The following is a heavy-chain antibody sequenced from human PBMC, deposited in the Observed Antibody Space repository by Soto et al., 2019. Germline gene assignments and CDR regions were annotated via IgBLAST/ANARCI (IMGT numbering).Heavy chain of an antibody. CDR3: ARMGDSYNLRLGMDV. V-gene: IGHV2-26*01. J-gene: IGHJ6*02. CDR2: INSNDEK. Sequence: QVTLKESGPVLVKPTQTLTLTCTVSGFSLSDGRMGVSWIRQPPGKALEWLAHINSNDEKSYSRSLNSRLTISKDTSKSQLVVAMTHMDTVTTATYYCARMGDSYNLRLGMDVWGQGTTVTVSS. CDR1: GFSLSDGRMG. D-gene: IGHD2-21*01.